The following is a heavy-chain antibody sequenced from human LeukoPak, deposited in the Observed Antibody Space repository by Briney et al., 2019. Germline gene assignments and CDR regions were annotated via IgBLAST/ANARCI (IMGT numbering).Heavy chain of an antibody. D-gene: IGHD6-19*01. J-gene: IGHJ4*02. V-gene: IGHV3-48*04. Sequence: PGGSLGLSCAASGFTFSSYSMNWVRQAPGEGLEWVSYISSSSSTIYYADSVKGRFTISRDNAKNSLYLQMNSLRAEDTAVYYCLAVAVGSGFDYWGQGTLVTVSS. CDR3: LAVAVGSGFDY. CDR2: ISSSSSTI. CDR1: GFTFSSYS.